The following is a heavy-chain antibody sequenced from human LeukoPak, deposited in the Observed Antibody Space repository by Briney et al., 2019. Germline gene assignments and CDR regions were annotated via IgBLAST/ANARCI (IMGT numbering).Heavy chain of an antibody. CDR3: ARDLRICSSTSCFPFF. Sequence: ASVKVSCKTSGYTFTAYYIYWVRQAPGRGLEWMGWISPTDGGPKYAQNFQGRVTMTRDASVSTAYMELNSLRSDDTAVYYCARDLRICSSTSCFPFFWGQGTLVTVAS. V-gene: IGHV1-2*02. CDR1: GYTFTAYY. CDR2: ISPTDGGP. J-gene: IGHJ4*02. D-gene: IGHD2-2*01.